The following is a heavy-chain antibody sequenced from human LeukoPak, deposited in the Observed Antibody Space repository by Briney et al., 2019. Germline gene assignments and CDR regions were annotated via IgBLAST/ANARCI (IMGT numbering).Heavy chain of an antibody. D-gene: IGHD2-2*01. CDR2: ISSSGTTI. CDR1: GFTFSSYE. CDR3: ARDSPADY. V-gene: IGHV3-48*03. Sequence: GGSLRLSCAASGFTFSSYEMNWVRQAPGKGLEWLSYISSSGTTIKYADSVKGRFTISRDNAKNSQYLQVNSLRAEDTAVYYCARDSPADYWGQGTLVTVSS. J-gene: IGHJ4*02.